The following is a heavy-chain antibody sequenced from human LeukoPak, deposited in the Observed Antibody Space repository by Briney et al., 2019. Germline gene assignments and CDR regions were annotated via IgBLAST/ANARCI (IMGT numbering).Heavy chain of an antibody. CDR1: GGSISSGGYS. D-gene: IGHD1-26*01. CDR3: ARGGSRPMGRFDP. CDR2: INHSGST. Sequence: SQTLSLTCTVSGGSISSGGYSWSWIRQPPGKGLEWNGEINHSGSTNYNPSLKSRVTISVDTSKNQFSLKLSSVTAADTAVYYCARGGSRPMGRFDPWGQGTLVTVSS. J-gene: IGHJ5*02. V-gene: IGHV4-30-2*01.